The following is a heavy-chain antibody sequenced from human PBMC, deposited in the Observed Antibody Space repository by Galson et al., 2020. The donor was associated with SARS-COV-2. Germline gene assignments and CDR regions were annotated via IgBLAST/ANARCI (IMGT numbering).Heavy chain of an antibody. J-gene: IGHJ5*02. V-gene: IGHV1-69*05. CDR2: IIPIFGTA. CDR1: GGTFSSYA. CDR3: ARDWGGSPQFPFDP. D-gene: IGHD1-26*01. Sequence: ASVKVSCKASGGTFSSYAISWVRQAPGHGLEWMGGIIPIFGTANYAQKFQGRVTITTDESTSTAYMELSSLRSEDTAVYYCARDWGGSPQFPFDPWGQGTLVTVSS.